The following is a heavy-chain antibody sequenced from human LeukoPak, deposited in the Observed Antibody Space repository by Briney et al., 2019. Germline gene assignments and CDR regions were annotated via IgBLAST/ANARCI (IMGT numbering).Heavy chain of an antibody. V-gene: IGHV3-7*03. J-gene: IGHJ6*04. CDR2: IKQDGSEK. Sequence: GGSLRLSCAASEFTFSSYWMSWVRQAPGKGLEWVANIKQDGSEKYYVDSVKGRFTISRDNAKNSLYLQMNSLRAEDTAVYYCARDSYGSGSPHYYYYYGMDVWGKGTTVTVSS. CDR1: EFTFSSYW. CDR3: ARDSYGSGSPHYYYYYGMDV. D-gene: IGHD3-10*01.